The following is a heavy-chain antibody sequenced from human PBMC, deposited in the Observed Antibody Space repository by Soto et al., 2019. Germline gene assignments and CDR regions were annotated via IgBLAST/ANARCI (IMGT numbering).Heavy chain of an antibody. CDR2: IIPIFGTT. CDR1: GCTFSSYA. Sequence: SVKVSCKHSGCTFSSYAISGVRQAPGKGREWVGGIIPIFGTTNYAQEFQARVTITADESTSSAYMELSSLRSEDTAVYYCARDESCSGGSGYYYYSYGMDVGGQGTRVTVSS. CDR3: ARDESCSGGSGYYYYSYGMDV. D-gene: IGHD2-15*01. V-gene: IGHV1-69*13. J-gene: IGHJ6*02.